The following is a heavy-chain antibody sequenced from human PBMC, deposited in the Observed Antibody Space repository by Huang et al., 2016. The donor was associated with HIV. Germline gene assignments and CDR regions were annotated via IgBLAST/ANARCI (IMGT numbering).Heavy chain of an antibody. D-gene: IGHD3-10*01. J-gene: IGHJ6*02. CDR2: ICSSSSYI. V-gene: IGHV3-21*06. Sequence: EVQLVESGGGLVKPGGSLRLSCVASGFTFTNYAMNWVRQGRGKGLEWVSAICSSSSYIYYADSVNGRFTISRDDAKNSLYLQMNSLRAEDTAVYYCARPQGDKVRGIIRSYYYYYGMDVWGRGTTVTVSS. CDR3: ARPQGDKVRGIIRSYYYYYGMDV. CDR1: GFTFTNYA.